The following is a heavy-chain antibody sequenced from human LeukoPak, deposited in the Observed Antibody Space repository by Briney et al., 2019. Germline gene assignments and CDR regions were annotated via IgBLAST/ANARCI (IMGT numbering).Heavy chain of an antibody. CDR2: TYYRSKWYN. V-gene: IGHV6-1*01. D-gene: IGHD6-19*01. J-gene: IGHJ4*02. Sequence: SQTLSLTCAISGDSVSSNSAAWNWIRQSPSRGLEWLGRTYYRSKWYNDYAVSVKSRITINPDTSKNQFSLQLNSVTPEDTAVYYCASGIAVAGIGNFDYWGQGTLVTVSS. CDR1: GDSVSSNSAA. CDR3: ASGIAVAGIGNFDY.